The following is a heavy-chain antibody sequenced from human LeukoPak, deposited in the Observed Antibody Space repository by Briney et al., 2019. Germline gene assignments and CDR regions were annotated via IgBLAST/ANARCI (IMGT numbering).Heavy chain of an antibody. CDR2: ISSSSRYI. Sequence: PGGSLRLSCAASGFTFSSYSMNWVRQAPGKGLEWVSSISSSSRYIYYADSVKGRFTTSRDNAKNSLYLQMSSLRAEDTAVYYCARDRIAARRLFDFWGQGTLVTVSS. CDR1: GFTFSSYS. J-gene: IGHJ4*02. CDR3: ARDRIAARRLFDF. D-gene: IGHD6-6*01. V-gene: IGHV3-21*01.